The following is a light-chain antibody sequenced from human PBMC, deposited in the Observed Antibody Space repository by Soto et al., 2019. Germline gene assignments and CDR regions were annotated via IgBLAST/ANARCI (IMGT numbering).Light chain of an antibody. CDR2: GAS. Sequence: EIVLTQSPGTLSLSPGERATLSCRASQIVSANDLAWYQQKPGQSPRLLIFGASSRATGIPDRFSGSGSGTDFTLTISRVEPEEFAVYYCQQYGSSPFTFGPGTKVDIK. CDR1: QIVSAND. J-gene: IGKJ3*01. CDR3: QQYGSSPFT. V-gene: IGKV3-20*01.